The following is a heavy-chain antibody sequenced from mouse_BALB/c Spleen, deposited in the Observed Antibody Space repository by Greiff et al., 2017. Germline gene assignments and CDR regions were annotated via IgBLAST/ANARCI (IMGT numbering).Heavy chain of an antibody. J-gene: IGHJ2*01. V-gene: IGHV1-5*01. CDR3: TRVYYGNYDY. CDR2: IYPGNSDT. Sequence: EVQRVESGTVLARPGASVKMSCKASGYTFTSYWMHWVKQRPGQGLEWIGAIYPGNSDTSYNQKFKGKAKLTAVTSTSTAYMELSSLTNEDSAVYYCTRVYYGNYDYWGQGTTLTVSS. D-gene: IGHD2-1*01. CDR1: GYTFTSYW.